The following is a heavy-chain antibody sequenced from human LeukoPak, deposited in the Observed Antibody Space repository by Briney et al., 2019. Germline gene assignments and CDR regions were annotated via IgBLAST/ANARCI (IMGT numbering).Heavy chain of an antibody. CDR1: GYTFTIYY. CDR2: INPSGGST. J-gene: IGHJ3*02. Sequence: ASVTVSFTSSGYTFTIYYMHWVRQAPGQGLEWMGIINPSGGSTSYAQKFQGRVTMTRDTSTSTVYMELSSLRSEDTAVYYCARDRPAWSGYYTHDAFDIWGQGTMVTVSS. V-gene: IGHV1-46*01. D-gene: IGHD3-3*01. CDR3: ARDRPAWSGYYTHDAFDI.